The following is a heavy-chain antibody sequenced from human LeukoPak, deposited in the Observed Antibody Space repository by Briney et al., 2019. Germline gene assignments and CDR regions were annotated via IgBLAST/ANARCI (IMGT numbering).Heavy chain of an antibody. CDR3: ARGGYSGYENDAFDI. Sequence: GASVKVSCKASGGTFSSYAISWVRQAPGQGLEWMGGIIPIFGTANYAQKFQGRVTITADESTSTAYMELRSLRSDDTAVYYCARGGYSGYENDAFDIWGQGTMVTVSS. CDR2: IIPIFGTA. D-gene: IGHD5-12*01. J-gene: IGHJ3*02. V-gene: IGHV1-69*13. CDR1: GGTFSSYA.